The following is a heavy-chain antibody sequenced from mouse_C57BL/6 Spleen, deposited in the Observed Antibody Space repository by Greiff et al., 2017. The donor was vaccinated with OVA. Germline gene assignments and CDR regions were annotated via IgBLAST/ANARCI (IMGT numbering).Heavy chain of an antibody. CDR1: GYTFTSYW. CDR2: IDPSDSET. D-gene: IGHD2-3*01. CDR3: AREGYYVQFDY. Sequence: QVQLQQPGAELVRPGSSVQLSCKASGYTFTSYWMHWVKQRPIQGLEWIGNIDPSDSETHYNQKFKDKATLTVDKSSSTAYMQLSSLTSEDSAVYYCAREGYYVQFDYWGQGTTLTVSS. V-gene: IGHV1-52*01. J-gene: IGHJ2*01.